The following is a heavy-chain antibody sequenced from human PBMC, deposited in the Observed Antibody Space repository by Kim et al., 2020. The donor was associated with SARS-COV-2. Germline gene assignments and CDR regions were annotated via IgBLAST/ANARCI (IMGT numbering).Heavy chain of an antibody. D-gene: IGHD3-10*01. Sequence: GGSLRLSCAASGFTFSSYGMHWVRQAPGKGLEWVAVISYDGSNKYYADSVKGRFTISRDNSKNTLYLQMNSLRAEDTAVYYCAKAYSMVRGTNYYGMDVWGQGTTVTVSS. CDR1: GFTFSSYG. V-gene: IGHV3-30*18. CDR3: AKAYSMVRGTNYYGMDV. CDR2: ISYDGSNK. J-gene: IGHJ6*02.